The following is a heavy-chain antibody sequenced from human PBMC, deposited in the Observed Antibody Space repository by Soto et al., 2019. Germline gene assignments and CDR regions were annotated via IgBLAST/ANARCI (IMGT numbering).Heavy chain of an antibody. CDR1: GFTFSSYS. CDR2: ISSSSSTI. CDR3: ARYYRGGGNHDAFDI. V-gene: IGHV3-48*02. D-gene: IGHD2-15*01. Sequence: GGSLRLSCAAYGFTFSSYSMNWVRQAPGKGLEWVSYISSSSSTIYYADSVKGRFTISRDNAKNSLYLQMNSLRDEDTAVYYCARYYRGGGNHDAFDIWGQGTMVTVSS. J-gene: IGHJ3*02.